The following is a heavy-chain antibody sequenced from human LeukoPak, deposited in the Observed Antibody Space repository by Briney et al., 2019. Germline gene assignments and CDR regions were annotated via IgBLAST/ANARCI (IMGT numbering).Heavy chain of an antibody. Sequence: SETLSLTCTVSGGSISSSSYYWGWIRQPPGKGLEWIGSIYYSGSTYYNPSLKSRVTMSVDTSKNQFSLKLSSVTAADTAVYYCARLWGHSYGIGFSWFDPWGQGTLVTVSS. J-gene: IGHJ5*02. CDR2: IYYSGST. D-gene: IGHD1-26*01. V-gene: IGHV4-39*01. CDR1: GGSISSSSYY. CDR3: ARLWGHSYGIGFSWFDP.